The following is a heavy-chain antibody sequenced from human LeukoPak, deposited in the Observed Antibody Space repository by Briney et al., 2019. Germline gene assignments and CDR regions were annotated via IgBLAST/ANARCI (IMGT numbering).Heavy chain of an antibody. CDR2: IIPIFGTA. D-gene: IGHD6-6*01. V-gene: IGHV1-69*06. CDR3: ARGRWQLAQYYFDY. J-gene: IGHJ4*02. Sequence: SVKVSCKASRGTFSSYAISWVRQAPGQGLEWMGGIIPIFGTANYAQKFQGRVTITADKSTSTAYMELSSLRSEDTAVYYCARGRWQLAQYYFDYWGQGTLVTISS. CDR1: RGTFSSYA.